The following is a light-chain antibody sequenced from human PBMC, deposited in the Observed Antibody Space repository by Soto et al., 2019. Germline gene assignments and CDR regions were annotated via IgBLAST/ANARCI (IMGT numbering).Light chain of an antibody. CDR1: SSNIGNNA. CDR2: YDD. J-gene: IGLJ2*01. CDR3: AAWDDSLNGPV. Sequence: QPVLTQPPSVSGAPRQRVTISCSGSSSNIGNNAVNWYQQLPGKAPKLLIYYDDLVPSGVSDRFSGSKSGTSASLAISGLQSEDEADYYCAAWDDSLNGPVFGGGTKLTVL. V-gene: IGLV1-36*01.